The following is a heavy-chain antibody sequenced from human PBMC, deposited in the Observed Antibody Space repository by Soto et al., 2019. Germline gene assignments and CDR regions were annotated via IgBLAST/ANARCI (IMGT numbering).Heavy chain of an antibody. V-gene: IGHV1-69*13. CDR1: GGTFSSYA. CDR3: ARALTRDYYYYGMDV. CDR2: IIPIFGTA. Sequence: ALVKVSCKASGGTFSSYAISWVRQAPGQGLEWMGGIIPIFGTANYAQKFQGRVTITADESTSTAYMELSSLRSEDTAVYYCARALTRDYYYYGMDVWGQGTTVTVSS. J-gene: IGHJ6*02.